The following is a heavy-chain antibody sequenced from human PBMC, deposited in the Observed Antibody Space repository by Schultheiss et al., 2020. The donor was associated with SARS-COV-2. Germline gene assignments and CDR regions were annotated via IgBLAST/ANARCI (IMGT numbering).Heavy chain of an antibody. J-gene: IGHJ1*01. Sequence: GGSLRLSCKASGYTFTSYGISWVRQAPGQGLEWMGWINPNSGGTNYAQKFQGWVTMTRDTSISTAYMELSRLRSDDTAVYYCARGNYDYVWGSSEDAEYFQHWGQGTLVTVSS. CDR2: INPNSGGT. CDR1: GYTFTSYG. D-gene: IGHD3-16*01. CDR3: ARGNYDYVWGSSEDAEYFQH. V-gene: IGHV1-2*04.